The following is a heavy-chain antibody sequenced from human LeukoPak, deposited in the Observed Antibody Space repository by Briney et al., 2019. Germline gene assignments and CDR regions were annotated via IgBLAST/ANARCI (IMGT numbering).Heavy chain of an antibody. V-gene: IGHV3-33*06. CDR2: IWYDGSNK. J-gene: IGHJ4*02. D-gene: IGHD3-16*01. CDR3: VKTQSGGTYRDLTY. Sequence: QPGRSLRLSCAASGFTFSSYGMHWVRQAPGKGLEWVAVIWYDGSNKYYADSVKGRFTISRDNSKTTLYLQMNSLRAEDTAVYYCVKTQSGGTYRDLTYWGQGTLVTVSA. CDR1: GFTFSSYG.